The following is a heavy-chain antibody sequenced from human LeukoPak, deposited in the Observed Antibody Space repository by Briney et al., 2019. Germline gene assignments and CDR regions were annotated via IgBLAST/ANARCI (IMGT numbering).Heavy chain of an antibody. J-gene: IGHJ4*02. CDR1: GGSFSGYY. D-gene: IGHD3-22*01. Sequence: SETLSLTCAVYGGSFSGYYWSWIRQPPGKVLEWIGEINHSGSTNYNPSLKSRVTMSVDTSKNQFSLKLTSVTAADTAMYYCARHGDYDSSAYYYDYWGQGTLVIVSS. CDR2: INHSGST. V-gene: IGHV4-34*01. CDR3: ARHGDYDSSAYYYDY.